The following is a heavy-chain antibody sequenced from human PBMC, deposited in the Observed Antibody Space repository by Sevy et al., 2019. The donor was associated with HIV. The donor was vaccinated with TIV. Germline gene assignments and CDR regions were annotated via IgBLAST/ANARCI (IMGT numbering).Heavy chain of an antibody. CDR3: ERDPTYYDFWSGYYTGWFDP. J-gene: IGHJ5*02. D-gene: IGHD3-3*01. Sequence: GGSLRLSCAASGFTFSDYYMSWVRQAPGKGLEWVSYISSSGSTIYYADSVKGRFTISRDNAKNSLYLQMNSLRAEDTAVYYCERDPTYYDFWSGYYTGWFDPWGQGTLVTVSS. CDR2: ISSSGSTI. V-gene: IGHV3-11*01. CDR1: GFTFSDYY.